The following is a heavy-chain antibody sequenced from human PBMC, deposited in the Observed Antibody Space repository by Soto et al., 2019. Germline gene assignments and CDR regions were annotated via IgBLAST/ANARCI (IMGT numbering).Heavy chain of an antibody. CDR1: GFTFSSYG. V-gene: IGHV3-30*18. CDR3: AKRATESPSYGMDV. Sequence: GGSLRLSCAASGFTFSSYGMHWVRQAPGKGLEWVAVISYDGSNKYYADSVKGRFTISRDNSKNTLYLQMNSLRAEDTAVYYCAKRATESPSYGMDVWGQGTTVTVSS. D-gene: IGHD2-15*01. J-gene: IGHJ6*02. CDR2: ISYDGSNK.